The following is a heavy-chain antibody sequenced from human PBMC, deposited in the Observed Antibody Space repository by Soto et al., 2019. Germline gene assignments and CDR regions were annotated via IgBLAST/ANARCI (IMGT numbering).Heavy chain of an antibody. V-gene: IGHV1-58*02. CDR2: IVVGNGNT. CDR3: ATASGGYTFGFDF. D-gene: IGHD6-13*01. Sequence: GASVKVSCKASGFTFSTSTIQWVRQTRGHRLEWIGWIVVGNGNTNFAQNLRQRVTFSRDMSTSTAYMELRSLRSDDTAMYYCATASGGYTFGFDFWGQGSMVTVYS. CDR1: GFTFSTST. J-gene: IGHJ4*02.